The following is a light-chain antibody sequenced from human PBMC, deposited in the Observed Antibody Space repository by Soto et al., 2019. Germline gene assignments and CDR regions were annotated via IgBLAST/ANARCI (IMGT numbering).Light chain of an antibody. J-gene: IGKJ2*01. CDR2: KAS. Sequence: DIQMTQSPSTLSASVGDRVTITCRASQSISRWLAWYKQKPGKAPTLLIYKASSLESGVPSRFSGSGSGTEFTLTISSLQPDDFATYYYQQYNSYSPMYTFGQGTKLEIK. V-gene: IGKV1-5*03. CDR3: QQYNSYSPMYT. CDR1: QSISRW.